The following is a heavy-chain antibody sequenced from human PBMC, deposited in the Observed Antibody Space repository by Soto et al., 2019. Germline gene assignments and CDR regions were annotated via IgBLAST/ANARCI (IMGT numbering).Heavy chain of an antibody. CDR3: ARGSKPITIFGVVIPYYYYGMDV. Sequence: ASVKVSCKASGYTFTGYYMHWVRQAPGQGLEWMGWINPNSGGTNYAQKFQGRVTMTRDTSISTAYMELSRLRSDDTAVYYCARGSKPITIFGVVIPYYYYGMDVWGQGTTVTVSS. CDR2: INPNSGGT. J-gene: IGHJ6*02. D-gene: IGHD3-3*01. CDR1: GYTFTGYY. V-gene: IGHV1-2*02.